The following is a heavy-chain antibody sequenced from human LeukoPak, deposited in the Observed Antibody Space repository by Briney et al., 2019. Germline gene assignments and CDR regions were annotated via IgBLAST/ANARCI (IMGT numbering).Heavy chain of an antibody. J-gene: IGHJ4*02. CDR2: IYSDDRT. CDR3: VKNYYGSGITTDY. Sequence: PGGSLRLSCAASGFTVSSNYMSWVRQAPGKGLEWVSTIYSDDRTYYADSVKGRFTISRDSSKNTLFLQMNSLRAEDTAFYYCVKNYYGSGITTDYWGRGILVTVSS. D-gene: IGHD3-10*01. V-gene: IGHV3-53*01. CDR1: GFTVSSNY.